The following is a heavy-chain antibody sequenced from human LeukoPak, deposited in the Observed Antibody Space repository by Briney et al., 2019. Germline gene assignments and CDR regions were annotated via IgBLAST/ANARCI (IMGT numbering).Heavy chain of an antibody. CDR3: ARVRSVVVVAARPEGWFDP. J-gene: IGHJ5*02. V-gene: IGHV3-11*01. CDR2: ISSSGSTI. CDR1: GFTFSDYY. Sequence: GGSLRLSCAATGFTFSDYYMSWIRQAPGKGLEWVSYISSSGSTIYYADSVKGRFTISRDNAKNSLYLRMNSLRAEDTAVYYCARVRSVVVVAARPEGWFDPWGQGTLVTVSS. D-gene: IGHD2-15*01.